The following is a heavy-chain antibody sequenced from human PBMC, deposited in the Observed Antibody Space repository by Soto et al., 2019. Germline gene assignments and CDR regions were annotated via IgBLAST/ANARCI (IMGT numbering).Heavy chain of an antibody. J-gene: IGHJ4*02. CDR2: INAGNGNT. CDR3: ARDFTGWPPDGVDS. D-gene: IGHD3-16*01. V-gene: IGHV1-3*01. Sequence: ASVKVSCKASGYTFTSYAMHWVRQAPGQRLEWMGWINAGNGNTKYSQKFQGRVTITRDTSASTAYMDLANLTSDDTAVYYCARDFTGWPPDGVDSWGQGTLVTVSS. CDR1: GYTFTSYA.